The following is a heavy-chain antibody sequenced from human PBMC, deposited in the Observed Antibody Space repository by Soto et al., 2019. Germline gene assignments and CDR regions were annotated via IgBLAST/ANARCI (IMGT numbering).Heavy chain of an antibody. Sequence: ASVKVSCKASGYTFTGYYMHWVRQAPGQGLEWMGWINPNSGGTNYAQKFQGWVTMTRDTSISTAYMELSRLRSDDTAVYYCARDQAVAGTWYYYYGMDVWGQGTTVTV. CDR3: ARDQAVAGTWYYYYGMDV. V-gene: IGHV1-2*04. D-gene: IGHD6-19*01. J-gene: IGHJ6*02. CDR2: INPNSGGT. CDR1: GYTFTGYY.